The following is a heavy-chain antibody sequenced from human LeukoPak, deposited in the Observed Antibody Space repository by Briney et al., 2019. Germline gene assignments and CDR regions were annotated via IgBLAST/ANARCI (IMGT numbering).Heavy chain of an antibody. CDR3: ARSPAP. J-gene: IGHJ5*02. Sequence: PSETLSLTCIVSGGSISSGGYSWSWIRQHPGKGLEWIGFIYNSGSTSYNLSLKSRLTISMDTSKNQFSLKLSSVTAADTAIYYCARSPAPWGQGTLVTVSS. CDR1: GGSISSGGYS. V-gene: IGHV4-31*03. CDR2: IYNSGST.